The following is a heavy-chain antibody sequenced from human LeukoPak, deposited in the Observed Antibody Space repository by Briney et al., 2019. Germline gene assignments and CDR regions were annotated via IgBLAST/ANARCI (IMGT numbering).Heavy chain of an antibody. D-gene: IGHD6-13*01. Sequence: GGSLRLSCAASGFTFSSYAMHWVRQAPGKGLEWVAVISYDGSNKYYADSVKGRFTISRDNSKNTLYLQMNSLRAEDTAVYYCARDPWDAAGFDYWGQGTLVTVSS. V-gene: IGHV3-30*01. CDR3: ARDPWDAAGFDY. J-gene: IGHJ4*02. CDR2: ISYDGSNK. CDR1: GFTFSSYA.